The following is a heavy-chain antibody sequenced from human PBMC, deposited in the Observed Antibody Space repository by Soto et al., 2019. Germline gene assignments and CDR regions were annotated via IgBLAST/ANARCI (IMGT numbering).Heavy chain of an antibody. J-gene: IGHJ4*02. V-gene: IGHV1-69*01. CDR1: GGTFSSYA. CDR3: ARDLGYYDSSGPKGP. CDR2: IIPIFGTA. D-gene: IGHD3-22*01. Sequence: VKVSCKASGGTFSSYAISWVRQAPGQGLEWMGGIIPIFGTANYAQKFQGRVTITADESTSTAYMELSSLRSEDTAVYYCARDLGYYDSSGPKGPWGQGTLVTVSS.